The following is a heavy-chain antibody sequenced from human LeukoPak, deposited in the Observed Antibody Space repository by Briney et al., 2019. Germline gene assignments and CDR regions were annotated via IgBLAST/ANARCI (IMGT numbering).Heavy chain of an antibody. CDR1: GFTFSGYW. J-gene: IGHJ3*02. V-gene: IGHV3-74*01. D-gene: IGHD3-10*01. Sequence: QPGGSLRLSCAASGFTFSGYWMHWVRQAPGKGLVWVSRINSDGSSTSYADSVKGRFTISRDNAKNTLYLQMNSLRAGDTAVYYCARGGSYSHNAFDIWGQGTMVTVSS. CDR3: ARGGSYSHNAFDI. CDR2: INSDGSST.